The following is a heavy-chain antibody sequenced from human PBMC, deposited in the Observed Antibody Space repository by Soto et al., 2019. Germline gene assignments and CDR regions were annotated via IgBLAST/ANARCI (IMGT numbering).Heavy chain of an antibody. Sequence: QVHLQESGPGLVEPSQTLSLTCTVSGDSISSGDYYWSWIRQSPDKGLEWIGYTYHIGRTYYKPSLKSRVPISADTSKKQFSLKLSSVTAADTAVYYCARRHYYDSSGYADALDIWGQGTSVTVSS. D-gene: IGHD3-22*01. CDR3: ARRHYYDSSGYADALDI. CDR1: GDSISSGDYY. CDR2: TYHIGRT. J-gene: IGHJ3*02. V-gene: IGHV4-30-4*01.